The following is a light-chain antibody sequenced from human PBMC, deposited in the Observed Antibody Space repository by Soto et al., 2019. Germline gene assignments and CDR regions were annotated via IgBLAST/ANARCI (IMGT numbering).Light chain of an antibody. CDR2: AAS. CDR1: QGISNF. V-gene: IGKV1-27*01. CDR3: QKYNSAPSLT. Sequence: DIQMTQSPSSLSASVGDRVSITCRASQGISNFLAWYQHKPGKVPKLLIYAASTLQSGVPSRFSGSGSGTDFTLTISSLQPEDVASNYCQKYNSAPSLTFGGGTKVEIK. J-gene: IGKJ4*01.